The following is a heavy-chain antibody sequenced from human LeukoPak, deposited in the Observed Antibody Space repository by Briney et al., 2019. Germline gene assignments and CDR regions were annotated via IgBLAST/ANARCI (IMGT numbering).Heavy chain of an antibody. CDR1: GFIFSSCA. CDR3: AKVSWANYFDY. V-gene: IGHV3-23*01. J-gene: IGHJ4*02. D-gene: IGHD6-13*01. Sequence: GGSLRLSCASSGFIFSSCAVSWVRQAPGKGLEWVSGISGSGDKTHYVESVKGRFTISRDNSKNTLYLQMNSLRAEDTAVYSCAKVSWANYFDYWGQGTLVTVSS. CDR2: ISGSGDKT.